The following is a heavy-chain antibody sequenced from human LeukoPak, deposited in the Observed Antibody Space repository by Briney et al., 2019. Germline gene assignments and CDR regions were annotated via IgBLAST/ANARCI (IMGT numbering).Heavy chain of an antibody. CDR2: IYYSGST. D-gene: IGHD3-22*01. Sequence: SETLSLTCTVYGGSISSSTYYWAWIRQPPGRGREWIGSIYYSGSTYYNPSLKSRVTISVDTSKNQFSLKLSSVTAADTAVYYCAKGLVVVIYAFDIWGQGTRVTVSS. V-gene: IGHV4-39*01. J-gene: IGHJ3*02. CDR1: GGSISSSTYY. CDR3: AKGLVVVIYAFDI.